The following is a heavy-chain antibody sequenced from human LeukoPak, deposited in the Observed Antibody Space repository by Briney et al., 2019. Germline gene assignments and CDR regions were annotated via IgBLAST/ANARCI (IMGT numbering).Heavy chain of an antibody. V-gene: IGHV3-23*01. CDR3: AKGRTAYCSSTSCYTSDY. D-gene: IGHD2-2*02. CDR1: GLTFSSYA. CDR2: ISCSGGST. J-gene: IGHJ4*02. Sequence: PGASMRLSCAASGLTFSSYAMSWVRQAPGKGLEWVSAISCSGGSTYYADSVKGRFTITRDNSKNTLYLQMNSLRAEDTAVYYCAKGRTAYCSSTSCYTSDYWGQGTLVTVSS.